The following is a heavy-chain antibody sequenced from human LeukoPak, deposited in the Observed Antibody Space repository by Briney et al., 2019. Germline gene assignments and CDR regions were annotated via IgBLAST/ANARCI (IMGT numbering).Heavy chain of an antibody. V-gene: IGHV3-23*01. CDR1: DFTFGSYA. Sequence: PGGRLRLSCAASDFTFGSYAMSWVRQAPGKGLEWVSVTSGSDDSTHYADSVKGRFIISRDNSKNTLYLQMNSLRVEDTAVYYCTKDIITGSSSGWYFAYWGQATLASVSS. D-gene: IGHD6-13*01. CDR2: TSGSDDST. J-gene: IGHJ4*02. CDR3: TKDIITGSSSGWYFAY.